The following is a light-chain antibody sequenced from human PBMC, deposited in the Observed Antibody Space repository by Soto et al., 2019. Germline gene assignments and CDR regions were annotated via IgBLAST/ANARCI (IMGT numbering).Light chain of an antibody. V-gene: IGLV4-69*01. CDR3: QTWGTGIHV. CDR2: LNSDGSH. CDR1: SGHSSYD. Sequence: QPVLTQSPSASASLGASVKLTCTLSSGHSSYDIAWHQQQPEKGPRYLMTLNSDGSHSKGDGIPDCFSGSSSAAARYLTISSLQSEDDSDYYCQTWGTGIHVFGTGTKVTVL. J-gene: IGLJ1*01.